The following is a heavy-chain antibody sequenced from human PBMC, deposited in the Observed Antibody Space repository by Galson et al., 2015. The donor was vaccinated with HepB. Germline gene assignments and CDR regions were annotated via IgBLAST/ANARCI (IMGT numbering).Heavy chain of an antibody. J-gene: IGHJ6*02. CDR3: ARVVVEVGSRLNG. CDR2: ITAYNGDR. CDR1: GYTFSRFS. Sequence: SVKVSCKASGYTFSRFSITWVRQAPGQGLEWMGWITAYNGDRNYAQKFQGRVTMTTDTSTNTAYMELRSLRSDDTAMYYCARVVVEVGSRLNGWGQGTTVTVSS. D-gene: IGHD2-15*01. V-gene: IGHV1-18*01.